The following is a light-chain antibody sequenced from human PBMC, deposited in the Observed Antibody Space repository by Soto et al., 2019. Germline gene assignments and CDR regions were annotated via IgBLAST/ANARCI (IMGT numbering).Light chain of an antibody. CDR2: VGTGGIVG. CDR3: GADHGSGSNFVYV. V-gene: IGLV9-49*01. CDR1: SGYSNYK. J-gene: IGLJ1*01. Sequence: QSVLTQPPSASASLGASVTLTCTLSSGYSNYKVDWYQQRPGKGPRFVMRVGTGGIVGSKGDGIPDRFSVLGSGLNRYLIIKNIQEEDESDYYCGADHGSGSNFVYVFGTGTKLTVL.